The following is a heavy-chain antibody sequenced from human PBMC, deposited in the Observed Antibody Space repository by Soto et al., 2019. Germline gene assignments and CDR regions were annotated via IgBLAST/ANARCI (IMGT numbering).Heavy chain of an antibody. D-gene: IGHD6-6*01. J-gene: IGHJ5*02. CDR3: ARDQEREGYSSSSIVWFDP. Sequence: PGGSLRLSCAASGFTFSSYSMNWVRQAPGEGLGWVSSISSSSSYIYYADSVKGRFTISRDNAKNSLYLQMNSLRAEDTAVYYCARDQEREGYSSSSIVWFDPWGQGTLVTVSS. CDR2: ISSSSSYI. V-gene: IGHV3-21*01. CDR1: GFTFSSYS.